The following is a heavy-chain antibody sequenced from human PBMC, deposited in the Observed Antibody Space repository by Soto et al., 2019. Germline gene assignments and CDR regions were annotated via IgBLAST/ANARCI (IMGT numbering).Heavy chain of an antibody. CDR1: GGPISSGGYY. D-gene: IGHD6-6*01. V-gene: IGHV4-31*03. Sequence: LSLTCTVSGGPISSGGYYWSWIRQHPGKGLEWIGYIYYSGSTYYNPSLKSRVTISVDTSKNQFSLKLSSVTAADTAVYYCARGARPGSYYYYYGLDVWGQGTTVTVSS. CDR2: IYYSGST. J-gene: IGHJ6*02. CDR3: ARGARPGSYYYYYGLDV.